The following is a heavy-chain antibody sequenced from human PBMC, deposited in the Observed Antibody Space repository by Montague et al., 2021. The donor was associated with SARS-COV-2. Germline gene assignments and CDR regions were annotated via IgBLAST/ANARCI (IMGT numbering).Heavy chain of an antibody. CDR2: IYSCGDT. CDR3: ARGGGLRNYGMDV. Sequence: SLRLSCAASGFTVSTNYMSWVRQAPGKGLEWISVIYSCGDTYYAYSVKGRFTISRDNSKNTLYLQMNSLRAEDTAVYYCARGGGLRNYGMDVWGQGTTVTVSS. J-gene: IGHJ6*02. D-gene: IGHD5-12*01. V-gene: IGHV3-53*01. CDR1: GFTVSTNY.